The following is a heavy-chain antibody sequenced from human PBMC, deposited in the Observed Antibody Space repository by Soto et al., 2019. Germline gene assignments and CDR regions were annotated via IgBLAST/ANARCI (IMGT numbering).Heavy chain of an antibody. CDR3: ARPGRDWGALHY. CDR2: IYYSGST. D-gene: IGHD7-27*01. CDR1: NDSISTYY. V-gene: IGHV4-59*08. Sequence: SETLSLTCTVSNDSISTYYWTWIRQPPGKGLEWIGFIYYSGSTDYNPSLQSRVTISVDTSKNQFSLKMNSVTAADTAVYYCARPGRDWGALHYWGQGTLVTVSS. J-gene: IGHJ4*02.